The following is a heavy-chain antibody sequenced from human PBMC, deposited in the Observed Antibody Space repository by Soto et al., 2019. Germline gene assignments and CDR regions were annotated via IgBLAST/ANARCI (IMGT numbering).Heavy chain of an antibody. CDR2: RSYDGTNK. CDR1: GFTFSRYA. CDR3: ARDARITIFGVATNYYYGMDV. Sequence: PGGSLRLSCVATGFTFSRYAMHWVRQAPGKGLEWVAVRSYDGTNKYYADSVKGRFTISRDNSKNTLYLQMNSLRAEDTAVYYCARDARITIFGVATNYYYGMDVWGQGTTVTVSS. D-gene: IGHD3-3*01. J-gene: IGHJ6*02. V-gene: IGHV3-30*14.